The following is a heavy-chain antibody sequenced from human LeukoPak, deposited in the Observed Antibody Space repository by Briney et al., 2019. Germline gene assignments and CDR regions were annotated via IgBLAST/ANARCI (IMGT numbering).Heavy chain of an antibody. V-gene: IGHV3-9*01. CDR2: ISWNSGSI. J-gene: IGHJ4*02. CDR1: GFTFYDYD. CDR3: AKDRRRGGDTAIMGAFDY. Sequence: PGRSLRLSCAASGFTFYDYDMHWVRRAPGKGLEGVSGISWNSGSIGYADSVKGRFTISRDNAKNSLYLQMNSLRADDTAVYYCAKDRRRGGDTAIMGAFDYWGQGTLVTVFS. D-gene: IGHD5-18*01.